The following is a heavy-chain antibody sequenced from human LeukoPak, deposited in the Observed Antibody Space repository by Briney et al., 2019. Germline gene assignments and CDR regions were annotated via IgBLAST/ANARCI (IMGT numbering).Heavy chain of an antibody. CDR1: GFTFSSYD. CDR2: ISSSGSTI. D-gene: IGHD6-19*01. Sequence: GGSLRLSCAASGFTFSSYDIHWVRQAPGKGLEWVSYISSSGSTIYYADSVKGRFTISRDNAKNSLYLQMNSLRAEDTAVYYCARNHFASDQGLGAFDIWGQGTMVTVSS. V-gene: IGHV3-48*03. J-gene: IGHJ3*02. CDR3: ARNHFASDQGLGAFDI.